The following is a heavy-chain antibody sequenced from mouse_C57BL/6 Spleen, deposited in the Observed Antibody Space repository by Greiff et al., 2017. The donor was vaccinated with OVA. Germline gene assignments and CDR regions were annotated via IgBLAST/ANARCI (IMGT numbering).Heavy chain of an antibody. J-gene: IGHJ4*01. CDR1: GYSITSGYD. V-gene: IGHV3-1*01. D-gene: IGHD2-2*01. Sequence: VQLQQSGPGMVKPSQSLSLTCTVTGYSITSGYDWHWIRHFPGNKLEWMGYISYSGSTNYNPSLKSRISITHEPSKNHFFLKLNSVTTEDTATYYCARADGYDDGAMDYWGQGTSVTVSS. CDR2: ISYSGST. CDR3: ARADGYDDGAMDY.